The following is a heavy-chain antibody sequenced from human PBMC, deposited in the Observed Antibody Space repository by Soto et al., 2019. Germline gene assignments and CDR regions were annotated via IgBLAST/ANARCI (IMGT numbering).Heavy chain of an antibody. J-gene: IGHJ4*02. V-gene: IGHV4-59*01. CDR3: AGVPSLQPKFDY. CDR2: IYYSGST. Sequence: SETLSLTCTVSGGSISSYYWSWIRQPPGKGLEWIGYIYYSGSTNYNPSLKSRVTISVDTSKNQFSLKLSSVTAADTAVYYCAGVPSLQPKFDYWGQGTLVTVSS. CDR1: GGSISSYY. D-gene: IGHD4-4*01.